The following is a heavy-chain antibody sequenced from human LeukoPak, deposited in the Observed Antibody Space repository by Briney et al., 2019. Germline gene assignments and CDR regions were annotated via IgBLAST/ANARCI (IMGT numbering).Heavy chain of an antibody. D-gene: IGHD3-22*01. CDR1: GFTFSRYE. V-gene: IGHV3-48*03. Sequence: PGGSLRLSCAASGFTFSRYEMKWVRQAPGKGLEWVSYISSAASTIYYADSVKGRFTISRDNAKNSLYLQMNSLRAEDTALYYCARGADSSGYYYFDYWGQGTLVTVSS. J-gene: IGHJ4*02. CDR3: ARGADSSGYYYFDY. CDR2: ISSAASTI.